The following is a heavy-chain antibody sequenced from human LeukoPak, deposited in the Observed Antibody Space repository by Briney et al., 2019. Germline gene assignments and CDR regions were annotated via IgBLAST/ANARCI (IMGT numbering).Heavy chain of an antibody. V-gene: IGHV3-73*01. CDR3: TVNYCSGDSCYMF. J-gene: IGHJ4*02. Sequence: GGSLRLSCAASGFTFSGSVMHWVRQASGKGLEWVGRIRSKTNSYATAYTASVKGRFTISRDDSKNTAYLQMNSLKTEDTAVYYCTVNYCSGDSCYMFWGQGTLVTVSS. CDR2: IRSKTNSYAT. CDR1: GFTFSGSV. D-gene: IGHD2-15*01.